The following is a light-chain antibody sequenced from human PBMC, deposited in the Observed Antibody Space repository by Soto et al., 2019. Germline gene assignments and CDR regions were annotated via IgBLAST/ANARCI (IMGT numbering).Light chain of an antibody. Sequence: DIQMTQSPSTLSASVGDRVTITCRASQSISSWLAWYQQKPGKAPKRLIYKASSLESGVPSRFSGSGSGTEFTLTISSLQPDDFSTYYCQQYNSYPLTFGGGNKVEIK. J-gene: IGKJ4*01. CDR1: QSISSW. CDR3: QQYNSYPLT. V-gene: IGKV1-5*03. CDR2: KAS.